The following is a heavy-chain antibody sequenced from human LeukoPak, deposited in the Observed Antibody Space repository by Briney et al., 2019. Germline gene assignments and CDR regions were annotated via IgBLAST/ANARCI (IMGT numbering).Heavy chain of an antibody. Sequence: ASVNVSCKASGYIFTSHYVHWLRQAPGQGLEWMAIIDGSRGDSRFAQKFQGRFTTTRDTSTSTVYMELRSLRSEDTALYFCARAPGPGHSSGFFDAWGQGTLVNVSS. CDR1: GYIFTSHY. J-gene: IGHJ4*02. CDR2: IDGSRGDS. V-gene: IGHV1-46*01. CDR3: ARAPGPGHSSGFFDA. D-gene: IGHD6-25*01.